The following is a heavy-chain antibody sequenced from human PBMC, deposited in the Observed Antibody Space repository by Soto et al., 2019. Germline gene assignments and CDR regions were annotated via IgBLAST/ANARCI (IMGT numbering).Heavy chain of an antibody. CDR1: GFTFSSYA. V-gene: IGHV3-23*01. J-gene: IGHJ4*02. CDR2: ISGSGGST. Sequence: HPGGSLRLSCAASGFTFSSYAMSWVRQAPGKGLEWVSAISGSGGSTYYADSVKGRFTISRDNSKNTLYLQMNSLRAEDTAVYYCAKLGRAAHRYAHLEGYYFDYWGQGTLVTVSS. CDR3: AKLGRAAHRYAHLEGYYFDY. D-gene: IGHD3-3*01.